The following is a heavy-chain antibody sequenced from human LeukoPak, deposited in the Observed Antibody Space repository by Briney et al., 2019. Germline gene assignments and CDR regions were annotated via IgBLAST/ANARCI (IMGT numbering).Heavy chain of an antibody. D-gene: IGHD2-15*01. CDR3: ARGYCSGGTCYRNFFDY. V-gene: IGHV4-59*01. J-gene: IGHJ4*02. CDR1: GGSISSYY. CDR2: VSYSGST. Sequence: SETLSLICTVSGGSISSYYWSWIRQPPGKGLEWIGYVSYSGSTNYNSTLKSRATISVDTSKNQFSLKLSSVTAADTAVYYCARGYCSGGTCYRNFFDYWGQGTLVTVSS.